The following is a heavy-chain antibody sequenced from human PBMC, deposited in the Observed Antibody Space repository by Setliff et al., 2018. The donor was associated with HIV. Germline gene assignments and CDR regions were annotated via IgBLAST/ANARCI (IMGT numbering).Heavy chain of an antibody. CDR1: GDKFPNYH. V-gene: IGHV5-51*01. J-gene: IGHJ4*03. CDR2: IYPSDSDT. Sequence: GESLKISCKDSGDKFPNYHLGWVRQMPGKGLEWIGVIYPSDSDTRISLSFRGQVTISADKSISTTYLQLNSLRASDTAIYYCTKGGGLNFRWHDWFVKIWGQGTPVTVSS. D-gene: IGHD3-9*01. CDR3: TKGGGLNFRWHDWFVKI.